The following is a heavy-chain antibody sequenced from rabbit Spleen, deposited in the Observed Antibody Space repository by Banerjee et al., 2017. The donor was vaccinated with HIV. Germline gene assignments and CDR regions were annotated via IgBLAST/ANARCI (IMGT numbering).Heavy chain of an antibody. J-gene: IGHJ6*01. CDR3: ARDGAGGSYFAL. D-gene: IGHD8-1*01. Sequence: QSLEESGGDLVKPGGSLKLSCKASGFTLSSYYMNWVRQAPGKGLEWIGYIDPVFGITYYASWVNARFSISRENAQNTVFLQMTSLTAADTATYFCARDGAGGSYFALWGPGTLVTVS. V-gene: IGHV1S7*01. CDR2: IDPVFGIT. CDR1: GFTLSSYY.